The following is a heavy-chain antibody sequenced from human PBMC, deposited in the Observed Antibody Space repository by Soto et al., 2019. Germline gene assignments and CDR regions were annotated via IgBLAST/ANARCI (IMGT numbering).Heavy chain of an antibody. CDR2: MFISGSH. V-gene: IGHV4-4*07. CDR1: GGSIDGYY. J-gene: IGHJ5*02. CDR3: ARASPGLVPPNWYDP. Sequence: XATLSLTCSVSGGSIDGYYWTWIRQSAERGLEWIGRMFISGSHKYNPSFQGRVTMSVDSSKNQFSLTLTSVTAADTAVYYCARASPGLVPPNWYDPCGQGALVTVSS. D-gene: IGHD4-17*01.